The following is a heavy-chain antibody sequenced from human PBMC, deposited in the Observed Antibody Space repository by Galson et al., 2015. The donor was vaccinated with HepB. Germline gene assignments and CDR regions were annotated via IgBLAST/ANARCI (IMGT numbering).Heavy chain of an antibody. CDR2: INPNSGDT. V-gene: IGHV1-2*06. CDR3: AREVHDYYGSGSYYSV. CDR1: GYIFTGYH. Sequence: SVKVSCKASGYIFTGYHVHWVRQAPGQGLEWMGRINPNSGDTNYAQKFQGRVTVTKDTSISTAYMDLRRLRSDDTAVYYCAREVHDYYGSGSYYSVWGQGTLVIVSS. J-gene: IGHJ4*02. D-gene: IGHD3-10*01.